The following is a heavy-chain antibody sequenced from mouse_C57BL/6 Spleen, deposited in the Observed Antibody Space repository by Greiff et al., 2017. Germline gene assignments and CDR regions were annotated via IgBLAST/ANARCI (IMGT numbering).Heavy chain of an antibody. CDR3: AKLTGPGFAY. J-gene: IGHJ3*01. Sequence: VQLQESGPGLVQPSQSLSITCTVSGFSLTSYGVHWVRQSPGKGLEWLGVIWSGGSTDYNAAFISRLSISKDNSKSQVFFKMNSLQADDTAIYYCAKLTGPGFAYWGQGTLVTVSA. D-gene: IGHD4-1*01. CDR1: GFSLTSYG. CDR2: IWSGGST. V-gene: IGHV2-2*01.